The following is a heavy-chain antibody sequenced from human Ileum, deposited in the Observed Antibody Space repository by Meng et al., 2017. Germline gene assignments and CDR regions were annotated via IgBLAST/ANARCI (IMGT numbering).Heavy chain of an antibody. Sequence: SETLSLTCTVSGGSISSNYYYWNWILQPAGKGLEWIGRVYDTESTNYNLSLKSRVTISVDTSKNQYSLNLISVTAEDTAVYYCARETGPYSTGWFQCYFDSWGQGMLVTVSS. CDR3: ARETGPYSTGWFQCYFDS. CDR1: GGSISSNYYY. CDR2: VYDTEST. V-gene: IGHV4-61*02. J-gene: IGHJ4*02. D-gene: IGHD6-19*01.